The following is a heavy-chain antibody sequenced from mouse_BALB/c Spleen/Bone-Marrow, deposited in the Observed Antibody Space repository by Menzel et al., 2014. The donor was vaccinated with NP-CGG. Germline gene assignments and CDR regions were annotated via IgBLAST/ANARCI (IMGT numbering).Heavy chain of an antibody. D-gene: IGHD2-2*01. CDR2: IDPANGNT. J-gene: IGHJ2*01. V-gene: IGHV14-3*02. Sequence: VQLKDSGAELVKPGASVKLSCAASGFNIKDTYMHWVKRRPEQGLEWIGRIDPANGNTKYDPKFQGKATITADTSSNTAYLQLSSLTSEDTAVYYCASYVYGYYFDYWGQGTTLTVSS. CDR3: ASYVYGYYFDY. CDR1: GFNIKDTY.